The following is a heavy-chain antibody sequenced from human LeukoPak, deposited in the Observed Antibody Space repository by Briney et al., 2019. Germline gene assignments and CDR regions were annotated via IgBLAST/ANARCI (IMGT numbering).Heavy chain of an antibody. Sequence: ASVKVSCKTSGYTFTAYYIHWVRQAPGQGLEWMGWLNPKSGGAKHPLKFQGRVTMTRDTSISTTYMELTGLTSDDTAVYYCARDRGENWGYYWGQGTLVTVSS. CDR3: ARDRGENWGYY. CDR2: LNPKSGGA. V-gene: IGHV1-2*02. D-gene: IGHD7-27*01. CDR1: GYTFTAYY. J-gene: IGHJ4*02.